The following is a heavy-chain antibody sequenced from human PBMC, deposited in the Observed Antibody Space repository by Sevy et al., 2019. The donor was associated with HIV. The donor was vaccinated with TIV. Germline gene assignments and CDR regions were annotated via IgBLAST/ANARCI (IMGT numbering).Heavy chain of an antibody. CDR2: ISFNGNHE. J-gene: IGHJ4*02. D-gene: IGHD3-9*01. CDR3: VRTAGLTGSYEY. CDR1: GFTFTNFP. Sequence: WGYLRLSCAASGFTFTNFPMHWVRQAPGRGLEWVAIISFNGNHEFYADSVKGRFTISRDNSKSTLYLQMNSLRREDTAVYHCVRTAGLTGSYEYWGQGTQVSVSS. V-gene: IGHV3-30*01.